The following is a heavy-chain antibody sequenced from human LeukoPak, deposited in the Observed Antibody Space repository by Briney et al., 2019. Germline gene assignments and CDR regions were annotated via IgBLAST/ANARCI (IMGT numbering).Heavy chain of an antibody. Sequence: GSLRLSCAASGFTFSSYAMSWIRQPPGKGLEWIGEINHSGSTNYNPSLKSRVTISVDTSKNQFSLKLSSVTAADTAVYYCASLGRQADWGQGTLVTVSS. CDR1: GFTFSSYA. CDR3: ASLGRQAD. CDR2: INHSGST. J-gene: IGHJ4*02. V-gene: IGHV4-34*01.